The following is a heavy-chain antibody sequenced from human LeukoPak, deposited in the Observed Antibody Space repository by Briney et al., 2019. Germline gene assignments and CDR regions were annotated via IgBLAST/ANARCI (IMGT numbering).Heavy chain of an antibody. J-gene: IGHJ4*02. V-gene: IGHV1-69*13. Sequence: SVKVSCKASGGTFSSYAISWVRQAPGQGLEWMGGIIPIFGTANYAQKFQGRVTITADESTSTAYMELSSLRSEDTAVYYCARNTDYYDSSVGYWGQGTLVTVSS. CDR3: ARNTDYYDSSVGY. CDR2: IIPIFGTA. D-gene: IGHD3-22*01. CDR1: GGTFSSYA.